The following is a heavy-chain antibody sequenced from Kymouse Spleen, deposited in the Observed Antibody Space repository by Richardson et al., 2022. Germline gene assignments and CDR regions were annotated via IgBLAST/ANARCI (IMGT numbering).Heavy chain of an antibody. D-gene: IGHD5-18,IGHD5-18*01. J-gene: IGHJ4*02. V-gene: IGHV4-39*01. CDR2: IYYSGST. Sequence: QLQLQESGPGLVKPSETLSLTCTVSGGSISSSSYYWGWIRQPPGKGLEWIGSIYYSGSTYYNPSLKSRVTISVDTSKNQFSLKLSSVTAADTAVYYCARQKDTAMVTFFDYWGQGTLVTVSS. CDR1: GGSISSSSYY. CDR3: ARQKDTAMVTFFDY.